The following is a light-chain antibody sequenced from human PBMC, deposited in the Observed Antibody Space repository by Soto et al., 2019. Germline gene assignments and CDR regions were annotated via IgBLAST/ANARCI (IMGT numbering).Light chain of an antibody. CDR3: QKHNSAPFT. Sequence: DIQITQSPSSLSASVGDRVTITCRASQGISNYLAWYQQKPGKVPKLLIYSASTLQLGVPSRFSGSGSGTDFTLTISSLQPEDVATYYCQKHNSAPFTFGPGTKVDIK. V-gene: IGKV1-27*01. J-gene: IGKJ3*01. CDR2: SAS. CDR1: QGISNY.